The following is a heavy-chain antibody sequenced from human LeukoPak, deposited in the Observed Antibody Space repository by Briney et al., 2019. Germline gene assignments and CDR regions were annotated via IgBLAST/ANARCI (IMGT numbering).Heavy chain of an antibody. V-gene: IGHV4-34*01. Sequence: SETLSLTCPVYGGSFSGYYWSWIRQPPGKGLEWIGEINHSGSTNYNPSLKSRVTISVDTSKNQFSLKLSSVTAADTAVYYCARGSLDCSGGSCYPIVDYWGQGTLVTVSS. CDR3: ARGSLDCSGGSCYPIVDY. CDR1: GGSFSGYY. D-gene: IGHD2-15*01. CDR2: INHSGST. J-gene: IGHJ4*02.